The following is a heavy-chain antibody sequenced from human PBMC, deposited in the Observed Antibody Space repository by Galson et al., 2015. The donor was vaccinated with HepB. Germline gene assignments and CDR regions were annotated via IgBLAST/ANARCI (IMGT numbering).Heavy chain of an antibody. CDR3: ARSLVVPAGIEYYYYGMDV. CDR1: GVSISNYY. V-gene: IGHV4-59*08. Sequence: TLSLTCTVSGVSISNYYWSWIRQPPGKGLEWIGYIYYSGNTNYNPSLKSRVTIALDRSKNKFSLKLRSVPAADTAVYYCARSLVVPAGIEYYYYGMDVWGQGTTVTVSS. J-gene: IGHJ6*02. CDR2: IYYSGNT. D-gene: IGHD2-2*01.